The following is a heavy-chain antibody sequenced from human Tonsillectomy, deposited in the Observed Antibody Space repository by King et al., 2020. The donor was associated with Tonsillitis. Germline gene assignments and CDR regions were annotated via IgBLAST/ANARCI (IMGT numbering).Heavy chain of an antibody. CDR1: GGSISSGSYY. V-gene: IGHV4-61*02. Sequence: QLQESGPGLVKPSQTLSLTCTVSGGSISSGSYYWSWIRQPAGKGLEWIGRIYTSGSTNYNPSLKSRVTMSVDTSKNQFSLKLSSVTAADTAVYHCARESSWYLDYWGQGTLVTVSS. D-gene: IGHD6-13*01. J-gene: IGHJ4*02. CDR3: ARESSWYLDY. CDR2: IYTSGST.